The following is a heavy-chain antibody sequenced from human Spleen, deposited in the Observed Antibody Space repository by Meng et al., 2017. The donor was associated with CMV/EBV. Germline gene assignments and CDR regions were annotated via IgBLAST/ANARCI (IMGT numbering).Heavy chain of an antibody. CDR1: GSVTSSNSW. V-gene: IGHV4-61*01. CDR3: ARRFSGDDDSDDYFDY. Sequence: GSVTSSNSWWKWIRQPPGKGLEWIGYIYASGSTDNNTSLRSRVTIAIDTSKRQFSLKLTSVTAADTAVYYCARRFSGDDDSDDYFDYWGQGILVTVSS. J-gene: IGHJ4*02. D-gene: IGHD5-12*01. CDR2: IYASGST.